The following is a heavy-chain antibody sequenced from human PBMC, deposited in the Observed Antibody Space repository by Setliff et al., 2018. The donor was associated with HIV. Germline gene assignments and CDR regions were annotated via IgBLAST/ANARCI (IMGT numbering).Heavy chain of an antibody. J-gene: IGHJ4*02. Sequence: SETLSLTCSVSGDSISRSGTYWNWIRQHPDTGLEWIGYIQFSGGSYYHPSLGSRVSMSVDTSKNPFSLKLSSVTAADTAVYYGARDGPGGYFFESWGQGTLVTVSS. CDR2: IQFSGGS. CDR1: GDSISRSGTY. V-gene: IGHV4-31*03. D-gene: IGHD2-15*01. CDR3: ARDGPGGYFFES.